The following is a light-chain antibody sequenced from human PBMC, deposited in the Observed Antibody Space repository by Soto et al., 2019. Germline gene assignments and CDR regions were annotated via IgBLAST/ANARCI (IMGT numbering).Light chain of an antibody. CDR3: QQYNNWPPWT. CDR1: QSVSSN. J-gene: IGKJ1*01. Sequence: EIVMTQSPATLSVSPGEGATLSCRASQSVSSNLAWYQQKPDQAHRLLIYGASTRATGIPARFSGSGSGTEFTLTISSVQSEDFAVYYCQQYNNWPPWTFGQGTKVEIK. V-gene: IGKV3-15*01. CDR2: GAS.